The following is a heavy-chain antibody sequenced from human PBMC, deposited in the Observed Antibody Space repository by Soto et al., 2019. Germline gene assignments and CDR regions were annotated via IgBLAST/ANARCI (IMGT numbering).Heavy chain of an antibody. CDR3: TRDQGYSSSWYLQYYYGMDV. CDR1: GFTFGDYA. CDR2: IRSKAYVGTT. J-gene: IGHJ6*02. V-gene: IGHV3-49*04. Sequence: LRLSCTASGFTFGDYAMSWVRRAPGKGLEWVGFIRSKAYVGTTEYAASVKGRFTISRDDSKSIAYLQMNSLKTEDTAVYYCTRDQGYSSSWYLQYYYGMDVWGQGTTVTVSS. D-gene: IGHD6-13*01.